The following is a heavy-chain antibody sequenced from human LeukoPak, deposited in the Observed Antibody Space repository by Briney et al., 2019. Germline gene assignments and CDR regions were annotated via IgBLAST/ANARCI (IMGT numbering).Heavy chain of an antibody. Sequence: GSLRLSCAASGFTFSSYGMHWVRQAPGKGLEWVAVISYDGSNKYYADSVKGRFTISRDNSKNTLYLQMNSLRAEDTAVYYCAKGDYYYDSSGYAPVEYWGQGTLVTVSS. J-gene: IGHJ4*02. D-gene: IGHD3-22*01. CDR1: GFTFSSYG. CDR3: AKGDYYYDSSGYAPVEY. CDR2: ISYDGSNK. V-gene: IGHV3-30*18.